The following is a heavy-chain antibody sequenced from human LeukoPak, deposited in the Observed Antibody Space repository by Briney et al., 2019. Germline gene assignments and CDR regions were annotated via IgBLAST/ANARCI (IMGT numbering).Heavy chain of an antibody. J-gene: IGHJ2*01. D-gene: IGHD4-17*01. Sequence: PGGSLRLPCAVSGFTFSHYAMSWVRQAPGKGLEWVSTISGSGGSTYYADSVKGRFTISRDNSKNTLYLQMNSLRAEDTAVYYCAKGDYGDYSYWYFDLWGRGTLVTVSS. CDR2: ISGSGGST. V-gene: IGHV3-23*01. CDR1: GFTFSHYA. CDR3: AKGDYGDYSYWYFDL.